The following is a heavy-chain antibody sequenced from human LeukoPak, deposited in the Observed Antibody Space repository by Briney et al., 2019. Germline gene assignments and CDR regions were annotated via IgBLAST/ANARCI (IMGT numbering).Heavy chain of an antibody. J-gene: IGHJ3*02. CDR2: IKQDGSEK. D-gene: IGHD3-22*01. V-gene: IGHV3-7*01. CDR1: GFTFSSYW. CDR3: AKAMIVVSDAFDI. Sequence: GGSLRLSCAASGFTFSSYWMSWVRQAPGKGLEWVANIKQDGSEKYYVDSVKGRFTISRDNAKNSLYLQMNSLRAEDTAVYYCAKAMIVVSDAFDIWGQGTMVTVSS.